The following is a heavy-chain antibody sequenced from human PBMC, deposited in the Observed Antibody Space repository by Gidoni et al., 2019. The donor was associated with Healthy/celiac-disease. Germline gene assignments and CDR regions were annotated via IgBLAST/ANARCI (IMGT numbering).Heavy chain of an antibody. CDR1: GFTFSSYA. CDR3: ARDLPYVSGAFDI. J-gene: IGHJ3*02. V-gene: IGHV3-30-3*01. D-gene: IGHD3-16*01. Sequence: QVQLLESGGGVVQPGRSLRLSCAAPGFTFSSYAMHWVRQAPGKGLEWVAVISYDGSNKYYADSVKGRFTIARENSKNTLYLQMNSLRAEDTAVYYCARDLPYVSGAFDIWGQGTMVTVSS. CDR2: ISYDGSNK.